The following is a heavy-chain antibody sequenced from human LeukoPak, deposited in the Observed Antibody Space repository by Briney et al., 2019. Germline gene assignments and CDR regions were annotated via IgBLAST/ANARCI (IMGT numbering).Heavy chain of an antibody. J-gene: IGHJ4*02. CDR2: INTDGTVT. V-gene: IGHV3-74*01. Sequence: GGSLRLSCAASGFTFSKYWMLWVRQAPGRRLESVSRINTDGTVTTYADSVKGRFTVSRDNADNTMFLQMNSVRDEDTAVYYCATKQWLAPPPDSWGQGTPVTVSS. CDR1: GFTFSKYW. D-gene: IGHD6-19*01. CDR3: ATKQWLAPPPDS.